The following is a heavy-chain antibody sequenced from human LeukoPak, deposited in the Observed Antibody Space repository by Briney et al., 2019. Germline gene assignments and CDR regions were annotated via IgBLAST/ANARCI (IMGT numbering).Heavy chain of an antibody. CDR2: ISSSSSYI. D-gene: IGHD6-13*01. V-gene: IGHV3-21*01. CDR3: ARDRIAAAGNWFDP. J-gene: IGHJ5*02. Sequence: GGSLRLSCAASGFTFSSHSMNWVRQAPGKGLEWVSSISSSSSYIYYADSVKGRFTISRDNAKNSLYLQMNSLRAEDTAVYYCARDRIAAAGNWFDPRGQGTLVAVSS. CDR1: GFTFSSHS.